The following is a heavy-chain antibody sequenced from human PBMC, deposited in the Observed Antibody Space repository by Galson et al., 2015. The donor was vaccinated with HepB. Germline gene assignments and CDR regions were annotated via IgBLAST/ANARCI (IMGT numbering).Heavy chain of an antibody. V-gene: IGHV2-70*11. Sequence: PALVKPTQTLTLTCTFSGFSLSTSGMCVSWIRQPPGKALEWLARIDWDDDKYYSTSLKTRLTISKDTSKNQVVLTMTNMDPVDTATYYCARTLDYGDPLPLASPIDYWGQGTLVTVSS. D-gene: IGHD4-17*01. J-gene: IGHJ4*02. CDR3: ARTLDYGDPLPLASPIDY. CDR2: IDWDDDK. CDR1: GFSLSTSGMC.